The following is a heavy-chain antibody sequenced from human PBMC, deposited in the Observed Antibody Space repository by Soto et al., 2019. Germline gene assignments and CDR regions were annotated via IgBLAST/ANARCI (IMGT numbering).Heavy chain of an antibody. CDR2: IYHSGST. D-gene: IGHD5-12*01. CDR1: SGSISSSNW. Sequence: QVQLQESGPGLVKPSGTLSLTCAVSSGSISSSNWWSWVRQPPGKGLEWIGEIYHSGSTNYNPSLQSRVTISVDKSKNQFSLKLSSVTAADTAVYYCARVLVATIFGAGAFDIWGQGTMVTVSS. J-gene: IGHJ3*02. V-gene: IGHV4-4*02. CDR3: ARVLVATIFGAGAFDI.